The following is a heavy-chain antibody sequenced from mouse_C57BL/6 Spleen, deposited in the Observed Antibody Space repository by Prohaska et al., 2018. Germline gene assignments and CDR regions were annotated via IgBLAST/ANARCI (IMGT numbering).Heavy chain of an antibody. CDR3: ARGSSPDY. V-gene: IGHV1-20*01. CDR2: INPYNGDT. D-gene: IGHD1-1*01. J-gene: IGHJ2*01. Sequence: HGKSLEWIGRINPYNGDTFYNQKFKGKATLTVDKSSSTAHMELRSLTSEDSAVYYCARGSSPDYWGQGTTLTVSS.